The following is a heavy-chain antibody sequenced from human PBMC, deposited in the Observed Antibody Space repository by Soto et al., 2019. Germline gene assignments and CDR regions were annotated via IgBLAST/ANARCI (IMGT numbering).Heavy chain of an antibody. CDR3: ARGDCSAAGCYIHYYYGMDV. D-gene: IGHD2-2*02. CDR1: GFTFRNYA. CDR2: IDRSGGTS. V-gene: IGHV3-23*01. J-gene: IGHJ6*02. Sequence: EVRLLQSGGGSGQPGGSLRLPCAAAGFTFRNYAMSWVRQAPGKGLEWVSAIDRSGGTSYYADSVKGRFTISRDNAKNTLYLQMNSLRADDTAVYYCARGDCSAAGCYIHYYYGMDVWGQGTTVTVSS.